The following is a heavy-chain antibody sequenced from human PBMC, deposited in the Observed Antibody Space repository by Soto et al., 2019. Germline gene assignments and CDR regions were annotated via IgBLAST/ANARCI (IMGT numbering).Heavy chain of an antibody. CDR3: ARAPWGGDSYGMDV. CDR1: GFTSGAIG. V-gene: IGHV3-21*01. CDR2: ISSSSSYI. D-gene: IGHD2-21*02. Sequence: EVQLVESGGGLVKPGGSRRPPGAALGFTSGAIGINWVRRAQGKGLGWVSSISSSSSYIYYADSVKGRFTISRDNAKNSLYLQMNSLRAEDTAVYYCARAPWGGDSYGMDVWGQGTTVTVSS. J-gene: IGHJ6*02.